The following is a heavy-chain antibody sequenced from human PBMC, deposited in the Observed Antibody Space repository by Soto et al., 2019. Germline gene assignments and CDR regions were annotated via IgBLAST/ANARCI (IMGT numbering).Heavy chain of an antibody. CDR3: VKGGWYGTASPSDR. V-gene: IGHV3-30*18. Sequence: QEQLVESGGDVVQPGGSLRLSCAASGFTLSRHDMHWVRQAPGKGLEWVAVLSYDGIAQYYADSVKGRFTISSDNSKNTLYLQMNSLRVEDTALYYCVKGGWYGTASPSDRWGQGTLVTVSS. J-gene: IGHJ5*02. CDR2: LSYDGIAQ. CDR1: GFTLSRHD. D-gene: IGHD6-13*01.